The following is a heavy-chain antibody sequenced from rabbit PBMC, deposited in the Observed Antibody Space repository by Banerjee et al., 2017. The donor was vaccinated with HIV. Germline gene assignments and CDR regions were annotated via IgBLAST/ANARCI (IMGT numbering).Heavy chain of an antibody. J-gene: IGHJ4*01. CDR1: GFSFGSACW. CDR3: ARDLAGVIGWNFGL. V-gene: IGHV1S45*01. D-gene: IGHD4-1*01. CDR2: IYTGSSGTT. Sequence: QEQLVESGGDLVKPEGSLTLTCTASGFSFGSACWIYWVRQAPGEGLEWIGYIYTGSSGTTDYASWAKGRFTISKASWTTVTLQMTSLTAADTASYFCARDLAGVIGWNFGLWGPGTLVTVS.